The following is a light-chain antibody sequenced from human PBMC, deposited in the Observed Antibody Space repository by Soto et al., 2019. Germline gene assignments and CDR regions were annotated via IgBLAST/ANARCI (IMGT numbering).Light chain of an antibody. J-gene: IGKJ4*01. Sequence: EIVLTQSPGTLSLSPGERATLSCRASQSVSSSYLAWYQQKPGQAPRLLIYGASSRATGIPDRFSGSGSGTDFTLTISRLEHEEFAVYYCQQYCSSPLLTFGGGTKVEIK. CDR2: GAS. CDR3: QQYCSSPLLT. CDR1: QSVSSSY. V-gene: IGKV3-20*01.